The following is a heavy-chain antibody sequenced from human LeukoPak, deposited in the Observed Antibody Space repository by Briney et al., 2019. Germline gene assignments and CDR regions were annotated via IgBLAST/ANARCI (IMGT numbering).Heavy chain of an antibody. J-gene: IGHJ4*02. CDR1: GGSFSGYY. Sequence: SGTLSLTCAVYGGSFSGYYWSWIRQPPGKGLEWIGEINHSGSTNYNPSLKSRVTISVDTSKNQFSLKLSSVTAADTAVYYCASALMITFGGVIGFDYWGQGTLVTVSS. D-gene: IGHD3-16*02. V-gene: IGHV4-34*01. CDR2: INHSGST. CDR3: ASALMITFGGVIGFDY.